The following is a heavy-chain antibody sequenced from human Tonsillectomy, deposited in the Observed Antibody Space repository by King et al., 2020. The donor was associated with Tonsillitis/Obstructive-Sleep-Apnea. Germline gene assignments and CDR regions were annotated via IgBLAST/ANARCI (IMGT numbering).Heavy chain of an antibody. J-gene: IGHJ5*02. CDR2: INTNTGNP. CDR3: VREVVVEPAAYGWFDP. Sequence: VQLVESGSKLKKPGASVKVSCKASGYTFTNYAMNWVRQAPGRGLEWMGRINTNTGNPTYAQGFTGRFVFSLDTSVSTTYLQISSLEAEDTALYYCVREVVVEPAAYGWFDPWGQGTLVTVSS. V-gene: IGHV7-4-1*02. CDR1: GYTFTNYA. D-gene: IGHD2-2*01.